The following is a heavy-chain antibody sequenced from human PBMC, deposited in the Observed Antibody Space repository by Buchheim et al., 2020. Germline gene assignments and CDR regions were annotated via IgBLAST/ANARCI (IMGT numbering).Heavy chain of an antibody. D-gene: IGHD2-15*01. Sequence: QVQLVESGGGVVQPGRSLRLSCAASGFTFSSYGMHWVRQAPGKGLEWVAVISYDGSNKYYADSVKGRFTISSDNSKNTLYLQMNSLRAEDTAVYYCAKEPKYCSGGSCYSAYWGQGTL. J-gene: IGHJ4*02. CDR3: AKEPKYCSGGSCYSAY. CDR1: GFTFSSYG. CDR2: ISYDGSNK. V-gene: IGHV3-30*18.